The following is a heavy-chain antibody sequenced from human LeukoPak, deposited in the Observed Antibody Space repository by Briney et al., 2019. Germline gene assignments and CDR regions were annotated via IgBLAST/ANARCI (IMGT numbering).Heavy chain of an antibody. CDR2: INPNSGGT. Sequence: ASVKVTFKASGYTFTGYYLHLVRQAPGQGLEWMGWINPNSGGTSYAQKFQGRVTVTRDTSNSTAYMELSRLRSDDTVVYYCARDLKQDYWGQGTLVTVSS. CDR1: GYTFTGYY. J-gene: IGHJ4*02. CDR3: ARDLKQDY. V-gene: IGHV1-2*02.